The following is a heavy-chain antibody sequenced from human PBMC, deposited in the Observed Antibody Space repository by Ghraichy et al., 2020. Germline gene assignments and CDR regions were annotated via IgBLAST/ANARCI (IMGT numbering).Heavy chain of an antibody. CDR3: ARGGMKPNDGVIWFDP. CDR2: IYSGGST. D-gene: IGHD1-1*01. Sequence: GGSLRLSCAASGFTVSSNYMSWVRQAPGKGLEWVSVIYSGGSTYYADSVKGRFTISRDNSKNTLYLQMNSLRAEDTAVYYCARGGMKPNDGVIWFDPWGQGTLVTVSS. J-gene: IGHJ5*02. CDR1: GFTVSSNY. V-gene: IGHV3-66*02.